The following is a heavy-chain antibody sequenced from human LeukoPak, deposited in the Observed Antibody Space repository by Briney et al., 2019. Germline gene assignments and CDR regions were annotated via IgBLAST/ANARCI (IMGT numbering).Heavy chain of an antibody. D-gene: IGHD1-1*01. J-gene: IGHJ4*02. CDR2: IYYSGST. Sequence: SETLSLTCTVSGGSISSHYWSWIRQPPGKGLEWIGYIYYSGSTNYNPSLKSRVTISVDTSKNQFSLKLSSVTAADTAVYYCASGTTNFDYWGQGTLVTVSS. CDR1: GGSISSHY. CDR3: ASGTTNFDY. V-gene: IGHV4-59*11.